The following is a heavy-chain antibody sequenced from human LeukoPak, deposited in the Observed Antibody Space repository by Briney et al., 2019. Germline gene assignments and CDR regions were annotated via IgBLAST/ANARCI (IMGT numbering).Heavy chain of an antibody. Sequence: EASVKVSCKASGGTFSSYAISWVRQAPGQGLEWMGGIIPIFGTANYAQKFQGRVTIAADESTSTAYMELSSLRSEDTAVYYCASRSPGGDPGVYFDYWGQGTLVTVSS. CDR3: ASRSPGGDPGVYFDY. CDR2: IIPIFGTA. J-gene: IGHJ4*02. V-gene: IGHV1-69*13. CDR1: GGTFSSYA. D-gene: IGHD2-21*02.